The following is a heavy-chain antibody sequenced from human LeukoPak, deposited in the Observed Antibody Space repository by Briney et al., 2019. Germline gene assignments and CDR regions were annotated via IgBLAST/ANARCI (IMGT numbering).Heavy chain of an antibody. CDR2: IYHTGNT. J-gene: IGHJ5*02. Sequence: PSETLSLTCTVSGGSITGYYWSWIRQPPGKGLEYIGYIYHTGNTDYNPSLESRVTISVDTSKNQFSLKLSSVTAADTAVYYCAREEIRSWFDPWGQGTLVTVSS. V-gene: IGHV4-59*01. CDR3: AREEIRSWFDP. CDR1: GGSITGYY. D-gene: IGHD5-24*01.